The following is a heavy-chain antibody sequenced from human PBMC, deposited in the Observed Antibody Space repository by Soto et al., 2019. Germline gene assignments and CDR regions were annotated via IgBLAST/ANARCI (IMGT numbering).Heavy chain of an antibody. J-gene: IGHJ4*02. D-gene: IGHD5-12*01. CDR1: GFTFSSYA. V-gene: IGHV3-48*02. CDR3: ARDALLVATPFDL. CDR2: VTSTSGTK. Sequence: EVHLVESGGGLVPPGGSLRLSCAASGFTFSSYAMNWVRQAPGKGLEWISYVTSTSGTKYYADSVKGRFTISRDNAKNSLYLQMNSLRDDDTAVYYCARDALLVATPFDLWGQGTPVTVSS.